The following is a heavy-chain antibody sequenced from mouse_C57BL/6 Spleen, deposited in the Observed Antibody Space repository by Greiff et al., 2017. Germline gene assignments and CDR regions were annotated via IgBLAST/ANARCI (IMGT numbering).Heavy chain of an antibody. D-gene: IGHD1-1*01. Sequence: QVQLQQSGAELVKPGASVKISCKASGYAFSSYWMNWVKQRPGKGLEWIGQIYPGDGETNYNGKFKGKATLTADKSSSTAYMQLSSLTSEDSAVYFCERLKYYGSSPYYFDCWGQGTTLTVSS. CDR2: IYPGDGET. J-gene: IGHJ2*01. V-gene: IGHV1-80*01. CDR1: GYAFSSYW. CDR3: ERLKYYGSSPYYFDC.